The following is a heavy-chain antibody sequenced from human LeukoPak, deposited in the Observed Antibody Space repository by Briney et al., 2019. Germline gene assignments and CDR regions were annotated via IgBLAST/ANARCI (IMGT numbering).Heavy chain of an antibody. D-gene: IGHD3-10*01. Sequence: SETLSLTCAVYGGSFSGYYWSWIRQPPGKGLEWIGEINHSGSTNYNPSLKSRVTISVDKSKNQFSLKLSSVTAADTAVYYCASTVNRSGSYYFDYWGQGTLVTVSS. V-gene: IGHV4-34*01. CDR3: ASTVNRSGSYYFDY. CDR2: INHSGST. J-gene: IGHJ4*02. CDR1: GGSFSGYY.